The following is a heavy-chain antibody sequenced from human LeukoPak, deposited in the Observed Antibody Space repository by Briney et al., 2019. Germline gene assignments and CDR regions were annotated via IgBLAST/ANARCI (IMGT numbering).Heavy chain of an antibody. V-gene: IGHV1-69*13. CDR2: IIPIFGTA. D-gene: IGHD4-11*01. Sequence: GASVKVSCKASGGTFSSYAISWVRQAPGQGLEWMGGIIPIFGTANYAQKFQGRVTITADESTSTAYMELSSLRSEDTAAYYCARDQGVTTLGDKDDNWFDPWGQGTLVTVSS. CDR3: ARDQGVTTLGDKDDNWFDP. J-gene: IGHJ5*02. CDR1: GGTFSSYA.